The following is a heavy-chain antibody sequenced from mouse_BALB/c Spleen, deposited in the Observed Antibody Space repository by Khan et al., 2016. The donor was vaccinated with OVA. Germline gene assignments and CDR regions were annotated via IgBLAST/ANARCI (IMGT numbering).Heavy chain of an antibody. J-gene: IGHJ2*01. D-gene: IGHD1-1*01. CDR1: GYSITSDYA. CDR2: ISYSGST. CDR3: ASIIHCYYGSYFEGYYFDY. V-gene: IGHV3-2*02. Sequence: EVQLQESGPGLVKPSQSLSLTCTVTGYSITSDYAWNWIRQFPGNKLEWMGYISYSGSTAYNPSLKSRISITRDTSKNQVFLQLNSVTTENTAKYYCASIIHCYYGSYFEGYYFDYWGQGTTLTVSS.